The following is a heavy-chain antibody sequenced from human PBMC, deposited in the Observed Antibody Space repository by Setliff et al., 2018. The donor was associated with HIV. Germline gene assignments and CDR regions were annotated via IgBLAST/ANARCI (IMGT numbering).Heavy chain of an antibody. CDR1: GSTFSNYG. Sequence: GGSLRLSCAASGSTFSNYGINWVRQAPGKGLEWISFIGGHGSIIHYADSVKGRFTISRDNAKNSVYLQMHSLRVEDTAVYYCAAVPWGHSSLIIDHWGQGTPVTVSS. D-gene: IGHD3-16*01. CDR2: IGGHGSII. V-gene: IGHV3-48*04. CDR3: AAVPWGHSSLIIDH. J-gene: IGHJ4*02.